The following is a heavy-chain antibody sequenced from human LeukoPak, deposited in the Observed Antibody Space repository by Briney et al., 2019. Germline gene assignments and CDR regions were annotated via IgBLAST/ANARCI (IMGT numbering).Heavy chain of an antibody. J-gene: IGHJ3*02. CDR3: ARSFGGLDYDNSGYDDAFDT. CDR1: GFNFSTYW. Sequence: GGSLRLSCTASGFNFSTYWMTWVRQVPGKGLEWVANIKGDGSEKYYVDSVKGRFTISRDNAKNSLYLQMNSLRADDTAVYFCARSFGGLDYDNSGYDDAFDTWGQGTMVTVSS. V-gene: IGHV3-7*01. CDR2: IKGDGSEK. D-gene: IGHD3-22*01.